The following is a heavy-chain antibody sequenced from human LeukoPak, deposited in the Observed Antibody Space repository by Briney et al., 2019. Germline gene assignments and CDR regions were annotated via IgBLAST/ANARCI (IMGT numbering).Heavy chain of an antibody. CDR3: ARDARSDYVWGSYRDLEPDFDY. J-gene: IGHJ4*02. CDR2: INPSGGST. Sequence: ASVKVSCKASGYTFTSYYMHWVRQAPGQGLEWMGIINPSGGSTSYAQKFQGRVTMTTDTSTSTAYMELRSLRSDDTAVYYCARDARSDYVWGSYRDLEPDFDYWGQGTLVTVSS. CDR1: GYTFTSYY. D-gene: IGHD3-16*02. V-gene: IGHV1-46*01.